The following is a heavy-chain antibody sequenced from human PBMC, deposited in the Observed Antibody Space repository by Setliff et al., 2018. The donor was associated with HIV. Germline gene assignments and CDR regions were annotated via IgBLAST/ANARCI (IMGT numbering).Heavy chain of an antibody. CDR1: GGSISSYY. Sequence: SETLSLTCTVSGGSISSYYWSWIRQPPGKGLEWIGYIYYSGSTNYNPSLKSRVTISVDTSKNQVSLKLSSVTAADTAVYYCAREDYYYYGMDVWGQGTTVTVSS. J-gene: IGHJ6*02. CDR3: AREDYYYYGMDV. V-gene: IGHV4-59*12. CDR2: IYYSGST.